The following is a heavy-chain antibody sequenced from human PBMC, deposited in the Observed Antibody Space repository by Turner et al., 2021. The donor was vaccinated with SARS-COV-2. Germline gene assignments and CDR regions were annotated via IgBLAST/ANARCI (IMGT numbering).Heavy chain of an antibody. CDR1: GFTFSRYW. CDR2: KKEDGTSK. V-gene: IGHV3-7*01. Sequence: EVQLVASGGGLVQPGGSLRHPCVGSGFTFSRYWMGWVRQAPGKGLEWVANKKEDGTSKYYVDYVKVRFTTSRDNAENSVYLEMNSLRVEDTAVYYCARHGSWNYDSWGQGTLVTVSS. D-gene: IGHD1-7*01. J-gene: IGHJ5*01. CDR3: ARHGSWNYDS.